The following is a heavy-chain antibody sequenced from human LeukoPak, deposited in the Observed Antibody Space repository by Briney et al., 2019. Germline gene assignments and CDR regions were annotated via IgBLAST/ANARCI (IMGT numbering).Heavy chain of an antibody. CDR2: LNQDGSVQ. CDR1: GFTFSHYW. Sequence: GGSLRLSCEASGFTFSHYWMTWYRQAPGKGLEWVANLNQDGSVQAYGDSVRGRFTISRDNAKNSVYIQMNSLRVEDTAMYYCAIDDNVADVWGQGTMVTVSS. J-gene: IGHJ3*01. CDR3: AIDDNVADV. V-gene: IGHV3-7*01. D-gene: IGHD2-8*01.